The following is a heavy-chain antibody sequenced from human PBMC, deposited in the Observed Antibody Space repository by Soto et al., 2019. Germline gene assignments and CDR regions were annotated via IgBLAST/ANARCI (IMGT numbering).Heavy chain of an antibody. CDR2: IYHSGST. V-gene: IGHV4-4*02. CDR1: GDSISSDKW. J-gene: IGHJ4*02. Sequence: SETLSLTCAVSGDSISSDKWWSWVRQPPGKGLEWIGEIYHSGSTKYNPSLESRVTISVDKSKNQFSLKLSSVTAADTAMYYCVKNYDVLTGYYWFYWGQGTLVTVSS. CDR3: VKNYDVLTGYYWFY. D-gene: IGHD3-9*01.